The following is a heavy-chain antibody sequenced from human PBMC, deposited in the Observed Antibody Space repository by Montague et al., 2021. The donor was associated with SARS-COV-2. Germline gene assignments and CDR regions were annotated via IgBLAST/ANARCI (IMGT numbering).Heavy chain of an antibody. CDR3: ARGPTNNIGMVATRLDY. CDR1: GGSFSGHY. D-gene: IGHD5-12*01. V-gene: IGHV4-34*01. CDR2: INHSGST. J-gene: IGHJ4*02. Sequence: SETLSLTCAVYGGSFSGHYWNWIRQPPAKGLEWIGEINHSGSTNYNPSLKSRVTISVDTSNNQFSLKLTSVTAADTAVYYCARGPTNNIGMVATRLDYWGQGTLVTVSS.